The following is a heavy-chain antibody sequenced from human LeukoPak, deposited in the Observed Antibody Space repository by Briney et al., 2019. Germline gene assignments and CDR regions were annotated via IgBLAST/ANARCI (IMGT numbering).Heavy chain of an antibody. V-gene: IGHV4-4*07. D-gene: IGHD6-13*01. CDR1: GGSISSYY. J-gene: IGHJ6*03. CDR3: ARTSSSWYYYHMDV. Sequence: SETLSLTCTVSGGSISSYYWSWIRQPVGKGLEWIGRIYASGSTNYNPSLKSRVIMPVDTSKNQCSLKLSSVTAAGTAVYYCARTSSSWYYYHMDVWGKGTTVTVSS. CDR2: IYASGST.